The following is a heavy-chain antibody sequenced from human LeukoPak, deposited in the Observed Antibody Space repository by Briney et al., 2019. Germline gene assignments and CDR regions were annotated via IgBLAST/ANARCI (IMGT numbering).Heavy chain of an antibody. Sequence: AGGSLRLSCAASGFTFSSYGMHWVRQAPGKGLEWVAVISYDGSNKYYADSVKGRFTISRDNSKNTLYLQMNSLRAEDTAVYYCSKGLTPDYYDSSGLSFDYWGQGTLVTVSS. CDR3: SKGLTPDYYDSSGLSFDY. D-gene: IGHD3-22*01. CDR2: ISYDGSNK. CDR1: GFTFSSYG. J-gene: IGHJ4*02. V-gene: IGHV3-30*18.